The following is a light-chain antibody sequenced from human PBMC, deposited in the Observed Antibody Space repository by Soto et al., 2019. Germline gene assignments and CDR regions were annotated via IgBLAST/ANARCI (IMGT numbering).Light chain of an antibody. Sequence: DIQVTQSPSTLSASVGDRVTLTCRASQSITNRLAWYQQKPGKAPKVLIYDASNLEYGVPSRFSGSGSGTEFILTISSLQPDDFANYYCQHYGGMWTLGHGTKVDIK. J-gene: IGKJ1*01. CDR3: QHYGGMWT. CDR1: QSITNR. V-gene: IGKV1-5*01. CDR2: DAS.